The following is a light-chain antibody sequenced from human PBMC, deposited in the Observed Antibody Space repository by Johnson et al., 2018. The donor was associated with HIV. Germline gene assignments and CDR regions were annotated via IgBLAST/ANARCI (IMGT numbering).Light chain of an antibody. Sequence: SVLTQPPSVSAAPGQKVTISCSGSSSTIGNSYVSWYQQLPGTAPKLLIYDNNKRPSGITDRFSGSKSGTSATLGITGLQTGDEADYYCGTWDSSLSAYVFGTGTKVTVL. V-gene: IGLV1-51*01. J-gene: IGLJ1*01. CDR1: SSTIGNSY. CDR2: DNN. CDR3: GTWDSSLSAYV.